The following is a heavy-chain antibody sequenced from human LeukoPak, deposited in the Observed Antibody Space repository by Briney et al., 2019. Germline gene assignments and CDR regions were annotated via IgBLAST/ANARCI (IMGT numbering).Heavy chain of an antibody. D-gene: IGHD2-15*01. CDR2: IYYSGNT. CDR1: GGPFSGYY. V-gene: IGHV4-34*01. J-gene: IGHJ4*02. CDR3: ARQHIVVVRAATSFDY. Sequence: SETLSLTCAVYGGPFSGYYWSWIRQPLGKGLEWIGSIYYSGNTYYTPSLKSRVTISVDTSKNQFSLELRSVTAADTAVYYCARQHIVVVRAATSFDYWGQGTLVTVSS.